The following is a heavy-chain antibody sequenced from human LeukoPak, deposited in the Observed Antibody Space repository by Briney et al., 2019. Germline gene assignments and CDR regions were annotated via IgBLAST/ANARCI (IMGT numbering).Heavy chain of an antibody. CDR3: ARAPYDYVWESYRPSYYFDF. D-gene: IGHD3-16*02. CDR2: ISGSGGST. V-gene: IGHV3-23*01. CDR1: GFTFSSYA. J-gene: IGHJ4*02. Sequence: GGSLRLSCAASGFTFSSYAMSWVRQAPGKGLEWVSAISGSGGSTYYADSVKGRFTISRDNSKNTLYLQMNSLRAEDTAVYYCARAPYDYVWESYRPSYYFDFWGQGTLVTVSS.